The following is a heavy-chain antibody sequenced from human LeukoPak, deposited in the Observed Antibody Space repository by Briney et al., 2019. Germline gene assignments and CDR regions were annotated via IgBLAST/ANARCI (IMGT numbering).Heavy chain of an antibody. CDR3: ARIRDFHYFDY. D-gene: IGHD3-3*01. Sequence: ASVKVSCKASGYIFTNYAMNWVRQVPGQGLEWMGWINTNTGNPTYAQGFTGHFVFSLDTSVSTAYLQISSLKAEDTAVYYCARIRDFHYFDYWGQGTLVTVSS. CDR2: INTNTGNP. V-gene: IGHV7-4-1*02. J-gene: IGHJ4*02. CDR1: GYIFTNYA.